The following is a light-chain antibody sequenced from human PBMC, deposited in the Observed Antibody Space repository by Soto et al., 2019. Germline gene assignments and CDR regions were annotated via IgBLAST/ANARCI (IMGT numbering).Light chain of an antibody. CDR2: GAS. CDR1: QIIGSAY. J-gene: IGKJ1*01. V-gene: IGKV3-20*01. CDR3: QHYGRSPS. Sequence: ETTLTQSPDTLSLSPGEGATLSCRASQIIGSAYLAWYQQKPGQAPRLLIFGASTRATGTPHRFSGSGSWTDFTLTISALESEDVAVYYCQHYGRSPSFGQGTKVEIK.